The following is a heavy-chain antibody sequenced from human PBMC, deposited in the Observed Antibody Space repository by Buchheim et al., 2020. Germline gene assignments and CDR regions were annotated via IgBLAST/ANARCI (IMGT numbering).Heavy chain of an antibody. CDR1: GFTFSSYA. D-gene: IGHD3-10*01. J-gene: IGHJ6*02. CDR2: IRGSGGST. CDR3: AKVEVLLWFGEYPTGGMDV. Sequence: EVQLLESGGGLVQPGGSLRLSCAASGFTFSSYAMSWVRQAPGKGLEWVSAIRGSGGSTYYADSVKGRFTISRDNSKNTLYLQMNSLRAEDTAVYYCAKVEVLLWFGEYPTGGMDVWGQGTT. V-gene: IGHV3-23*01.